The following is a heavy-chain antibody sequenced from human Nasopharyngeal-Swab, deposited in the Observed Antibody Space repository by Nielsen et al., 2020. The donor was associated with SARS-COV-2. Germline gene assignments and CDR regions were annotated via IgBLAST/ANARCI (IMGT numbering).Heavy chain of an antibody. V-gene: IGHV1-69*01. CDR3: TRGPGSSSYYDTNGFPWYFDY. D-gene: IGHD3-22*01. CDR2: IIPIFDMP. Sequence: VRQAPGQGLEWIGGIIPIFDMPNYAQKFQGRVTITADESTNTASMELRSLTSEDTALCYCTRGPGSSSYYDTNGFPWYFDYWGQGTLVTVSS. J-gene: IGHJ4*02.